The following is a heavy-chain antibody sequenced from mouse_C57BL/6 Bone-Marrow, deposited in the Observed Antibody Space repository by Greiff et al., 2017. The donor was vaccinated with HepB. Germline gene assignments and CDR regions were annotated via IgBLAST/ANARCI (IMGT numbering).Heavy chain of an antibody. J-gene: IGHJ3*01. CDR2: IYPGSGNT. V-gene: IGHV1-76*01. CDR1: GYTFTDYY. Sequence: VQLQESGAELVRPGASVKLSCKASGYTFTDYYINWVKQRPGQGLEWIARIYPGSGNTYYNEKFKGKATLTAEKSSSTAYMQLSSLTSEDSAVYFCARRTYWGQGTLVTVSA. CDR3: ARRTY.